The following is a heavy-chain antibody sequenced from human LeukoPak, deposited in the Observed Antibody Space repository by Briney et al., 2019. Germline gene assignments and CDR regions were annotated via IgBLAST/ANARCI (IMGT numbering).Heavy chain of an antibody. CDR3: AKGRNEDGDAALNY. V-gene: IGHV3-23*01. J-gene: IGHJ4*02. CDR2: ISGSGDNT. Sequence: PGGSLRLSCAASGFTFTSYAMSWVRQAPGKGLEWVSSISGSGDNTFYADSVKGRFTISRDNSKNTLYLRMNTLRAEDTAAYHCAKGRNEDGDAALNYWGQGTLVTVSS. D-gene: IGHD4-17*01. CDR1: GFTFTSYA.